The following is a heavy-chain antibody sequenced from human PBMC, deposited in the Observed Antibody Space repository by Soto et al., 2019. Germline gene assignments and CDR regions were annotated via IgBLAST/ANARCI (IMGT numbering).Heavy chain of an antibody. CDR2: IIPIFGTA. J-gene: IGHJ4*02. CDR3: AREGSYDILTGYYSFDY. V-gene: IGHV1-69*13. CDR1: GGTFSSYA. Sequence: ASVKVSCKASGGTFSSYAISWVRQAPGQGLEWMGGIIPIFGTANYAQKFQGRVTITADESTSTAYMELSSLRSEDTAVYYCAREGSYDILTGYYSFDYWGQGTLVTVSS. D-gene: IGHD3-9*01.